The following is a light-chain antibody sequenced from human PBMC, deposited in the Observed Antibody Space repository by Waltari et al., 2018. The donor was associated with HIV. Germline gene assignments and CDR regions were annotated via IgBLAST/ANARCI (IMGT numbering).Light chain of an antibody. CDR2: FDR. Sequence: SYGMTQPPSVSVAAGNWATLTCEGAKIRTKSLNWYQQKPGQAPVLVISFDRDRPSGIPDRFSGSNSGNTATRTISRVEAGDEADYYCQVSDSSSDDRVFGGGTKLTVL. V-gene: IGLV3-21*01. CDR1: KIRTKS. J-gene: IGLJ3*02. CDR3: QVSDSSSDDRV.